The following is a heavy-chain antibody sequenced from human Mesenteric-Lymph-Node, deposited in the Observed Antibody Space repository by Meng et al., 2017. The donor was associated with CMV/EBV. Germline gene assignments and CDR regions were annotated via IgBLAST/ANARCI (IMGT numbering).Heavy chain of an antibody. J-gene: IGHJ6*02. Sequence: GGSLRLSCAASGFTVSSNYMSWVRQAPGKGLEWVSVIYSGGCTYYADSVKGRLTISRDNSMSNLYLQMNSLRAEDTAVYFCARDPSTYHLRGMDVWGQGTTVTVSS. V-gene: IGHV3-66*02. CDR3: ARDPSTYHLRGMDV. CDR2: IYSGGCT. CDR1: GFTVSSNY.